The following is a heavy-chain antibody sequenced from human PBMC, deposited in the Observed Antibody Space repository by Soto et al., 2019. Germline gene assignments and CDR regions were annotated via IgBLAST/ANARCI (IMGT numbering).Heavy chain of an antibody. Sequence: GGSLRLSCAASGFTFSSYSMNWVRQAPGKGLEWVSYISSSSSTIYYADSVKGRFIISRDNAKNSLYLQMNSLRAEDTAVYYCARDSGYSYGPLDYWGQGTLVTVSS. CDR2: ISSSSSTI. CDR1: GFTFSSYS. J-gene: IGHJ4*02. CDR3: ARDSGYSYGPLDY. V-gene: IGHV3-48*01. D-gene: IGHD5-18*01.